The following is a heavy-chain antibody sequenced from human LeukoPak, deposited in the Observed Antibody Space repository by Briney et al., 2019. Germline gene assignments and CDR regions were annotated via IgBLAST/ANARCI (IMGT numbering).Heavy chain of an antibody. CDR1: GYSISSGRY. V-gene: IGHV4-38-2*02. Sequence: SETLSLTCTVSGYSISSGRYWGWIRQPPGKGLEWIGTIYYSGSTYYNPSLTSRVTISVDTSKNQFSLRLSSVTAADTAVYYCARHKDYYYSYMDVWGKGTTVTISS. J-gene: IGHJ6*03. CDR3: ARHKDYYYSYMDV. CDR2: IYYSGST.